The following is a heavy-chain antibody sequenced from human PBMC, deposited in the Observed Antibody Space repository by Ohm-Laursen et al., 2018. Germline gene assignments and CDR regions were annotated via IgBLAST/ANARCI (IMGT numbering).Heavy chain of an antibody. V-gene: IGHV1-2*02. CDR1: GYTFTGYY. CDR3: ARGGIGEVVAATMPNWFDP. D-gene: IGHD2-2*01. Sequence: GASVKVSCKASGYTFTGYYMHWVRQAPGQGLEWMGWINPNSGGTNYAQKFQGRVTMTRDTSISTAYMELSRLRSDDTAVYYCARGGIGEVVAATMPNWFDPWGQGTRVTVSS. CDR2: INPNSGGT. J-gene: IGHJ5*02.